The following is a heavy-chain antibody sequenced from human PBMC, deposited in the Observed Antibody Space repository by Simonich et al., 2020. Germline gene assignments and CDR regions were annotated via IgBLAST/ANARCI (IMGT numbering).Heavy chain of an antibody. Sequence: EVQLVESGGGLVQPGGSLRLSCAASGFTFSSYWMHWVRQAPGKGRVWGSRINGDGSSPSYADSVKGRVTISRDNAKNTLYLQMNSLRAEDTAVYYCARDYSNYDAFDIWGQGTMVTVSS. CDR3: ARDYSNYDAFDI. CDR1: GFTFSSYW. V-gene: IGHV3-74*01. CDR2: INGDGSSP. D-gene: IGHD4-4*01. J-gene: IGHJ3*02.